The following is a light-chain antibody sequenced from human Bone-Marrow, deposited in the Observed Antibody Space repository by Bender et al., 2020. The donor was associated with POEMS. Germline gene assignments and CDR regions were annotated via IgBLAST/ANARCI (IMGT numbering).Light chain of an antibody. CDR2: EVF. CDR3: GTYAGSNNYV. CDR1: SSDVGTYDY. J-gene: IGLJ1*01. Sequence: QSALTQPPSASGSPGQSVTISCTGTSSDVGTYDYVSWYQHYPGKAPKLIIYEVFKRPSGGPARFSGSKSGNPAPLSVSGRQAEDEADYYCGTYAGSNNYVLGRGTNVPVL. V-gene: IGLV2-8*01.